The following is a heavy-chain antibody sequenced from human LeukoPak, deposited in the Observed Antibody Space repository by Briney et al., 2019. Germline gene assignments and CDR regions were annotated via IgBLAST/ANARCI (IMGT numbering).Heavy chain of an antibody. CDR2: MSGSGYYT. V-gene: IGHV3-23*01. CDR1: GFTFSNFA. J-gene: IGHJ6*04. Sequence: GGSLRLSCAASGFTFSNFAMSWVRQAPGKGLEWVSAMSGSGYYTYYVESVKGRFTISRDNSKNTLYLHMNSLRADDTAVYYCAKMEGQRLYDDGMDVWGRGTTVTVSS. CDR3: AKMEGQRLYDDGMDV. D-gene: IGHD3-3*01.